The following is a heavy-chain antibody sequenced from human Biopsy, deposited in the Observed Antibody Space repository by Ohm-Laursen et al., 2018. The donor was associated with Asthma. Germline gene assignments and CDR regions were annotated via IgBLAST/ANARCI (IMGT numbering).Heavy chain of an antibody. CDR1: GDSIDSGDYS. D-gene: IGHD2-21*02. CDR3: ARGWNCGGDCYSLDS. J-gene: IGHJ4*02. CDR2: IYRNGDT. Sequence: SETLSLTCAVSGDSIDSGDYSWTWIRQSPGVGLEWIGYIYRNGDTYYNPPLKNRVTISLDRSKNHFSLRLRSVTAADTAVYYCARGWNCGGDCYSLDSWGQGTLVTVSS. V-gene: IGHV4-30-2*06.